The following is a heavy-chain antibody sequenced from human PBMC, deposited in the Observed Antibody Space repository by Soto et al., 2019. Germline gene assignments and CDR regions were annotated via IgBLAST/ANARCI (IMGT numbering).Heavy chain of an antibody. CDR3: ARVPTELRYFDWPLMDV. J-gene: IGHJ6*03. D-gene: IGHD3-9*01. Sequence: GGSLRLSCAASGFTFSSYSMNWVRQAPGKGLEWVSSISSSSSYIYYADSVKGRFTISRDNAKNSLYLQMNSLRAEDTAVYYCARVPTELRYFDWPLMDVWGKGTTVTVSS. CDR2: ISSSSSYI. CDR1: GFTFSSYS. V-gene: IGHV3-21*01.